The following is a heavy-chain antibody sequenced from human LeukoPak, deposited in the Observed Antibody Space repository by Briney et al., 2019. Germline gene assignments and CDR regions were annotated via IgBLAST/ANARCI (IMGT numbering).Heavy chain of an antibody. D-gene: IGHD2-2*01. J-gene: IGHJ4*02. CDR2: MNPNSGNT. CDR3: ARTPRGTQLPAAMDWYFDY. V-gene: IGHV1-8*01. CDR1: GYTFTSYD. Sequence: AASVKVSCKASGYTFTSYDINWVRQATGQGLEWMGWMNPNSGNTGYAQKFQGRVTMTRNTSISTAYMELSSLRSEDTAVYYCARTPRGTQLPAAMDWYFDYWGQGTLVTVSS.